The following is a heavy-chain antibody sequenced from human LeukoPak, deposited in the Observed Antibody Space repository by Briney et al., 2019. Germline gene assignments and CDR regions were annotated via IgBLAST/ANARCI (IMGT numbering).Heavy chain of an antibody. D-gene: IGHD6-13*01. Sequence: PGGSLRLSCAASGFIFSSYNMNWVRQAPGKGLEWVSYISSSSSPIYYADSVKGRFTISRDNAKNSLYLQMNSLRDEVTAVYYCARDRYVSSLSGDYWGQGALVTVSS. J-gene: IGHJ4*02. CDR1: GFIFSSYN. V-gene: IGHV3-48*02. CDR3: ARDRYVSSLSGDY. CDR2: ISSSSSPI.